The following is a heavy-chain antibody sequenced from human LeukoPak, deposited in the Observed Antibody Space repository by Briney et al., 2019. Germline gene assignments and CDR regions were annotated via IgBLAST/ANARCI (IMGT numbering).Heavy chain of an antibody. CDR1: GFTVSSTY. CDR2: IYSDGKV. V-gene: IGHV3-53*01. Sequence: PGGSLRLSCAASGFTVSSTYMSWVRQTPGKGLEWVSVIYSDGKVYYIDSVKGRFTISRDTSKNTVYLQMNSLRVEDTAVYFCAGRHFSYCGCYFGGGDPFDYWGQGTLVTVSS. J-gene: IGHJ4*02. D-gene: IGHD2-21*01. CDR3: AGRHFSYCGCYFGGGDPFDY.